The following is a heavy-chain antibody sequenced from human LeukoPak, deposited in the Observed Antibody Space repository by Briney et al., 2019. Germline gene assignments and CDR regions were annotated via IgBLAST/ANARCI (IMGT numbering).Heavy chain of an antibody. J-gene: IGHJ4*02. CDR1: GFTFSSYA. CDR3: VRVDSSGYGLHWGLDY. CDR2: ISYDGSNR. Sequence: GGSLRLSCAAAGFTFSSYAMHLVRKAAGKGLELVAVISYDGSNRYYADSVKGRFTISRDNSKNTPYLQINSLTAEDTAVYYCVRVDSSGYGLHWGLDYWGQGTLVTVSS. V-gene: IGHV3-30*04. D-gene: IGHD3-22*01.